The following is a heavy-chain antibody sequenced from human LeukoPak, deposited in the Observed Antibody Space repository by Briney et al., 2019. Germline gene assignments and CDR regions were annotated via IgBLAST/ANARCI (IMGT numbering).Heavy chain of an antibody. D-gene: IGHD6-6*01. V-gene: IGHV4-30-2*01. CDR3: ARGSSSSPLRYIVTSGGAFDI. Sequence: SETLSLTCTVSGGSISSGGYYWSWIRQPPGKGLEWIGYIYHSGSTYYNPSLKSRVTISVDRSKNQFSLKLSSVTAADTAVYYCARGSSSSPLRYIVTSGGAFDIWGQGTMVTVSS. CDR2: IYHSGST. J-gene: IGHJ3*02. CDR1: GGSISSGGYY.